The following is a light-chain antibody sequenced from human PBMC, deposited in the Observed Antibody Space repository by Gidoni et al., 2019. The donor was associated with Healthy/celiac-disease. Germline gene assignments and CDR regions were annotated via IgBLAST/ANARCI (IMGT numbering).Light chain of an antibody. V-gene: IGKV1-9*01. J-gene: IGKJ3*01. CDR1: QGISSY. CDR2: AAS. CDR3: QQLNSYPFT. Sequence: DIQLTQSPSFLSASVGDRVTIPCRASQGISSYLAWYQQKPGKAPKLLIYAASTLQSGVPSRFSGSGSGTEFTLTISSLQPEDFATYYCQQLNSYPFTFXHXTKVDIK.